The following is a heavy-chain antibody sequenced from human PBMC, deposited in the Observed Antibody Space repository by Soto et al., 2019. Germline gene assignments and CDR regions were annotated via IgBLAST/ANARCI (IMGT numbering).Heavy chain of an antibody. D-gene: IGHD3-3*01. Sequence: PGGSLRLSCASSGFTLSMSAVNWVRQAPGKGLEWVSYISDSGDRTYYADSVKGRFTISRDRSKNTVSLQMDSLRAEDTAVYYCARTSGGGNWSGYQFARYYYYGMDVWGQGTTVTVSS. CDR3: ARTSGGGNWSGYQFARYYYYGMDV. V-gene: IGHV3-23*01. J-gene: IGHJ6*02. CDR2: ISDSGDRT. CDR1: GFTLSMSA.